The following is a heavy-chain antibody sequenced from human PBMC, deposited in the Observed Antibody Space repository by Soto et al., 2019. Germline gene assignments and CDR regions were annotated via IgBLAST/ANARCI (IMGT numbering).Heavy chain of an antibody. D-gene: IGHD4-4*01. CDR1: GYTFTSYY. V-gene: IGHV1-46*01. CDR2: INPDGGGT. J-gene: IGHJ6*04. CDR3: AVGGNYLSMDV. Sequence: QVQLVQSGAEVKKPGASVKVSCKASGYTFTSYYMHWVRLAPGQGLEWMGIINPDGGGTSYAQQFRGRVIMTRDTSTSTVYMEMSSLRSEDTAVYYCAVGGNYLSMDVWGKGNTVTVSS.